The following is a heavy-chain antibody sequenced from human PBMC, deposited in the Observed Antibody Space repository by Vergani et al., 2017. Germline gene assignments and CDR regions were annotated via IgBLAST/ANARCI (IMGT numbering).Heavy chain of an antibody. Sequence: QVTLRESGPALVKPTQTLTLTCTFSGFSILTSEMCVSWIRQPPGKALEWLALIDWNDNKYFNTSLKTRLTISKDASKNQVVLTMTNMVPVDTATYYCARIRRDYYDSSGYFDYWGQGTLVTVSS. CDR2: IDWNDNK. D-gene: IGHD3-22*01. CDR1: GFSILTSEMC. CDR3: ARIRRDYYDSSGYFDY. J-gene: IGHJ4*02. V-gene: IGHV2-70*01.